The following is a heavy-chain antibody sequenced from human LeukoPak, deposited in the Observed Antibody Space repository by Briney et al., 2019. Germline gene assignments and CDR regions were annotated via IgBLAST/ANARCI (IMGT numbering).Heavy chain of an antibody. CDR1: GFTFSSYG. V-gene: IGHV3-23*01. Sequence: GGTLRLSCAASGFTFSSYGMSWVRQAPGKGLEWVSAISGSGGSTYYADSVKGRFTISRDNSKNTLYLQMNSLRAEDTAVYYCARAPPPLRAFDYWGQGTLVTVSS. CDR2: ISGSGGST. J-gene: IGHJ4*02. D-gene: IGHD4-17*01. CDR3: ARAPPPLRAFDY.